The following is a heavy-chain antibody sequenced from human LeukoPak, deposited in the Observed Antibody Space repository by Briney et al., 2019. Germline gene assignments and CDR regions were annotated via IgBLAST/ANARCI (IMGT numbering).Heavy chain of an antibody. J-gene: IGHJ4*02. D-gene: IGHD5-12*01. CDR2: IYYSGTT. Sequence: SETLSLTCAVSGTSITYGGYTWNWIRQPPGKGLEWIGYIYYSGTTFYNPSLKSRVTISVDTSKNQFSLKLSSVTAADTAVYYCARHSSGYVPNFDYWGQGTLVTVSS. CDR3: ARHSSGYVPNFDY. CDR1: GTSITYGGYT. V-gene: IGHV4-30-2*03.